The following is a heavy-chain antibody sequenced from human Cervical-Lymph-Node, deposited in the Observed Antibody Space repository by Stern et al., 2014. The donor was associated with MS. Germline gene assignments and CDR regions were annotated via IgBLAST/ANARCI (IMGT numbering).Heavy chain of an antibody. CDR3: ARQSSTGWSAFDP. CDR2: VYPGDSDN. D-gene: IGHD6-19*01. CDR1: GYSFTSYW. J-gene: IGHJ5*02. Sequence: VHLVQSGAEMKKPGESLKISCKASGYSFTSYWIAWVRQMPGKGLEWMGIVYPGDSDNRNNWDFPGPITISADKSTNTTYLQWNSLQASDSGIYYRARQSSTGWSAFDPWGQGTPVTVSS. V-gene: IGHV5-51*01.